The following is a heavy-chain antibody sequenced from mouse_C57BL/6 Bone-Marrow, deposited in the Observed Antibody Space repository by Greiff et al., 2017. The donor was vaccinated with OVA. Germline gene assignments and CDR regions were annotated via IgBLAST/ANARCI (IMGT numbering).Heavy chain of an antibody. CDR2: INPSNGGT. V-gene: IGHV1-53*01. J-gene: IGHJ3*01. Sequence: QVQLQQPGTDLVKPGASVKLSCKASGYTFTSYWMHWVKQRPGQGLEWIGNINPSNGGTYYNEKFKSKATMPVDKSSSTAYMQLSSLTSEDSAVNYCARRVGSSYPAWFAYWGQGTLVTVSA. D-gene: IGHD1-1*01. CDR1: GYTFTSYW. CDR3: ARRVGSSYPAWFAY.